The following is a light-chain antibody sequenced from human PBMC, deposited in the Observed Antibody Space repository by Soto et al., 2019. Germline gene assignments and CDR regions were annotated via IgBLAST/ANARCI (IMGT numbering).Light chain of an antibody. J-gene: IGLJ1*01. Sequence: QSALIRPASVSGSPGQSITISCTGTSSDVGSYNLVSWYQQHPGKAPKLMIYQVSKRPSGVSNRFSGSKSGNTASLTISGLQAEDEADYYCCSYAGSSTFYVFGTGTKLTVL. CDR1: SSDVGSYNL. V-gene: IGLV2-23*02. CDR3: CSYAGSSTFYV. CDR2: QVS.